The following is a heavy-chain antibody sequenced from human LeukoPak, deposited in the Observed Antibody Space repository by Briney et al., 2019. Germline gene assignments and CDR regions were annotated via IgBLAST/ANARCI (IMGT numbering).Heavy chain of an antibody. V-gene: IGHV4-39*07. D-gene: IGHD3-10*01. Sequence: SETLSLTCTVSGVSISSSSYYWGWIRQPPGKGLEWIGSIYYSGSTYYNPSLKSRVTISVDTSKNQFSLKLSSVTAADTAVYYCVVRLLWFGESYFDYWGQGTLVTVSS. CDR1: GVSISSSSYY. CDR3: VVRLLWFGESYFDY. CDR2: IYYSGST. J-gene: IGHJ4*02.